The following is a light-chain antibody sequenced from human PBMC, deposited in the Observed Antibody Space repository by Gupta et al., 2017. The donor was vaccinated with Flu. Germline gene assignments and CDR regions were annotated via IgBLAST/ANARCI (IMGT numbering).Light chain of an antibody. CDR2: LGS. V-gene: IGKV2-28*01. CDR1: QSLLHSNGYNY. Sequence: DIVMTQSPLSLPVTPGEPASISCRSSQSLLHSNGYNYLDWYLQKPGQSPQLLIYLGSNRASGVPDRFSGSGSGTDFTLKSSRVEAEDVGVYYCMQALQYSFGQGTKLEIK. J-gene: IGKJ2*03. CDR3: MQALQYS.